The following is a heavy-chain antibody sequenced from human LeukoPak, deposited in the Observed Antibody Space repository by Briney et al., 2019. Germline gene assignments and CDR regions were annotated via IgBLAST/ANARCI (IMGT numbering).Heavy chain of an antibody. CDR3: AFGSGREGYLDV. D-gene: IGHD3-10*01. CDR1: GFTFSTYW. Sequence: QPGGSLRLSCAASGFTFSTYWMHWVRQAPGKGLVWVSRINTDESDTTYADSVKGRFTISRDNAKNTLYLQMNSLRAEDTAVYYCAFGSGREGYLDVWAKGPRSPSP. CDR2: INTDESDT. J-gene: IGHJ6*03. V-gene: IGHV3-74*03.